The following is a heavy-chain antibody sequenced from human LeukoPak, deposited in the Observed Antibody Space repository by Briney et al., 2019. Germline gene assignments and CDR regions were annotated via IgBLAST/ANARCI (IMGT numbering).Heavy chain of an antibody. CDR1: GDSVFSNSAA. D-gene: IGHD2-2*01. CDR2: TYYRSKWYS. V-gene: IGHV6-1*01. CDR3: GRGFSEATPAAMNY. Sequence: SQTLSLTCAISGDSVFSNSAAWNWIRQSPSRGLEWLGRTYYRSKWYSDYAPSVKSRITINPDTSKNQFSLQLNSVTPEDTAVYYCGRGFSEATPAAMNYWGPGTLVTVSS. J-gene: IGHJ4*02.